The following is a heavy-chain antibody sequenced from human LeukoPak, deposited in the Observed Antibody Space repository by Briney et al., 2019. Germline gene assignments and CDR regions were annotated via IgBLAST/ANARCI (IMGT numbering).Heavy chain of an antibody. J-gene: IGHJ4*02. V-gene: IGHV3-23*01. CDR1: GFTFGNYA. CDR2: ISGSGGIT. D-gene: IGHD6-13*01. Sequence: GGSLRLSCAASGFTFGNYAMSWVRQAPGKGLEWVSVISGSGGITYYEDSVKGRFTISRDNSKNTLYLQMNSLRADDTAIYYCAKDAAAAGSAYYFEYWGQGTLVTVSS. CDR3: AKDAAAAGSAYYFEY.